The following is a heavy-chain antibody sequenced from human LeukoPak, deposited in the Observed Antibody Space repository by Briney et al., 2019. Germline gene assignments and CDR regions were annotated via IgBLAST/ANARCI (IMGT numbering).Heavy chain of an antibody. V-gene: IGHV1-2*02. CDR3: ARVAALAGIGWGDFDY. J-gene: IGHJ4*02. D-gene: IGHD6-19*01. CDR2: INPNSGDT. CDR1: GYTFTGYY. Sequence: ASVKVSCKASGYTFTGYYMHWVRQAPGQGLEWMGWINPNSGDTNYAQNFQGRVTMTRDTSISTAYMELSRLRSGDTALYYCARVAALAGIGWGDFDYWGQGTLVTVSS.